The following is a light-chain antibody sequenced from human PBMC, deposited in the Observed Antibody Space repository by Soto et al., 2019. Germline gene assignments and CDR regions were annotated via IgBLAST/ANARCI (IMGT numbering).Light chain of an antibody. Sequence: EIVLTQSPGTLSLSPGERATLSCRASQSVTSSYLAWYQQKPGQAPRLLISGASSRATGIPDRFSGSGSGTDFTLTISRLEPEDFAMYYCQHYSTSRLTFAGGTKVDIK. J-gene: IGKJ4*01. CDR3: QHYSTSRLT. CDR1: QSVTSSY. CDR2: GAS. V-gene: IGKV3-20*01.